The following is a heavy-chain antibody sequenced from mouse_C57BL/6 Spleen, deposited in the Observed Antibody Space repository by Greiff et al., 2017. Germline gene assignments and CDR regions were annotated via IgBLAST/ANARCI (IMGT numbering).Heavy chain of an antibody. V-gene: IGHV5-16*01. D-gene: IGHD2-5*01. J-gene: IGHJ2*01. CDR3: ARVYYSNYYFDY. CDR2: INYDGSST. Sequence: EVQLVESEGGLVQPGSSMKLSCTASGFTFSDYYMAWVRQVPEKGLEWVANINYDGSSTYYLDSLKSRFIISRDNAKNILYLQMSSLKSEDTATYYCARVYYSNYYFDYWGQGTTLTVSS. CDR1: GFTFSDYY.